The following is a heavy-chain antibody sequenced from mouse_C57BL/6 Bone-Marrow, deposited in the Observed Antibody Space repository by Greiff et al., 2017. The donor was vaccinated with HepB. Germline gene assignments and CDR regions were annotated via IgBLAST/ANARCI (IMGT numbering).Heavy chain of an antibody. J-gene: IGHJ2*01. CDR1: GYTFTSYW. V-gene: IGHV1-74*01. CDR3: AISDYFDY. Sequence: QVQLQQSGAELVKPGASVKVSCKASGYTFTSYWMHWVKQRPGQGLEWIGRIHTYDSDTNYNQKFKGKATLTVDKSTSTAYMQLSSLTSEDSAVYYWAISDYFDYWRQGTTLTVSS. CDR2: IHTYDSDT.